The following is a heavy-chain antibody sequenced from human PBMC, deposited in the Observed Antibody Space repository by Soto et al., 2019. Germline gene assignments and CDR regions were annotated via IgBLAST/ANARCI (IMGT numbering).Heavy chain of an antibody. CDR3: AREKEYYYGSGSYYKFDY. CDR2: IIPIFGTA. D-gene: IGHD3-10*01. V-gene: IGHV1-69*01. Sequence: QVQLVQSGAEVKKPGSSVKVSCKASGGTFSSYAISWVRQAPGQGLEWMGGIIPIFGTANYAQKFQGRVTITADESTSTDYMELSSLRSEDTAVYYCAREKEYYYGSGSYYKFDYWGQGTLVTVSS. CDR1: GGTFSSYA. J-gene: IGHJ4*02.